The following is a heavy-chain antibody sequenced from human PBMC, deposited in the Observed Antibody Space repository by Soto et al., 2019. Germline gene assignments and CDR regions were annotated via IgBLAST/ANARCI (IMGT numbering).Heavy chain of an antibody. Sequence: SETLSLTCTVSGGSISSYYWSWIRQPPGKVLELFGYIYYSGSTYYNPSLKSRVTISVDTSKNQLSLKLSSVTAADTAVYYCAREVAAAGYYYYYYMDVWGKGTTVTVSS. CDR3: AREVAAAGYYYYYYMDV. D-gene: IGHD6-13*01. J-gene: IGHJ6*03. V-gene: IGHV4-59*01. CDR1: GGSISSYY. CDR2: IYYSGST.